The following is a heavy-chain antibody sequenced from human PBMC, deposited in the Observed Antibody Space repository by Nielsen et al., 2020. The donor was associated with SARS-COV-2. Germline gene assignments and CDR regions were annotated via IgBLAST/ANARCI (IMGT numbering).Heavy chain of an antibody. CDR2: ISAYNGNT. D-gene: IGHD6-19*01. Sequence: WVRQAPGQGLEWMGWISAYNGNTNYAQKFQGRVTITADESTSTAYMELSSLRSEDTAVYYCARILSDSSGWYRVGRDGFDYWGQGTLVTVSS. J-gene: IGHJ4*02. V-gene: IGHV1-18*01. CDR3: ARILSDSSGWYRVGRDGFDY.